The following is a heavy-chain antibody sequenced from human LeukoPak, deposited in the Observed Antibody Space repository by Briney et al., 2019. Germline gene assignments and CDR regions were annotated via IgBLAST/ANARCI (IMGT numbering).Heavy chain of an antibody. CDR1: GYTFTSYG. D-gene: IGHD3-22*01. Sequence: GASVKVSCKAAGYTFTSYGISWVRQAPGQGLEWMGWISVYNGNTDYAQKCQGRVTMTTDTSTSTAYMELRSLRSDDTAVYYCARRFNYYDSSGYYEGFYFDYWGQGTLVTVSS. J-gene: IGHJ4*02. CDR3: ARRFNYYDSSGYYEGFYFDY. CDR2: ISVYNGNT. V-gene: IGHV1-18*01.